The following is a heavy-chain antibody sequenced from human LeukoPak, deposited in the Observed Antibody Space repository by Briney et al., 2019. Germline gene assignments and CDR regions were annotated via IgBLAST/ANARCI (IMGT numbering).Heavy chain of an antibody. J-gene: IGHJ4*02. CDR2: INPNSGGT. Sequence: ASVKVSCKASGYTFTGYYMHWVRQAPGQGLEWMGWINPNSGGTNYAQKFQGRVTMTRDTSISTAYMELSRLRSEDTAVYYCAREELEYSLVDYWGQGTLVTVSS. V-gene: IGHV1-2*02. CDR3: AREELEYSLVDY. D-gene: IGHD5-12*01. CDR1: GYTFTGYY.